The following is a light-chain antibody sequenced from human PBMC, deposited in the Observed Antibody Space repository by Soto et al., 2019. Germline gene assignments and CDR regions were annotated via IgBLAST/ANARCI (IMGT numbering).Light chain of an antibody. CDR2: GAS. Sequence: EVVMTQSPATLSVSPGERATLSCRASQSAISNLAWYQQKRGQAPRLLIYGASTRATGIPARFSGSGSGTEFTLTISSLQSEDFAVYYCQQYNDWPITFGQGTRLEIK. CDR1: QSAISN. V-gene: IGKV3-15*01. CDR3: QQYNDWPIT. J-gene: IGKJ5*01.